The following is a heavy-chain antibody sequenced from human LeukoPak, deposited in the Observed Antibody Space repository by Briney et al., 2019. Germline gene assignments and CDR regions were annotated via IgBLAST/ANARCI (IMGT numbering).Heavy chain of an antibody. CDR1: GFTFSSYW. CDR3: VKDRGGSYTLSLDY. D-gene: IGHD1-26*01. J-gene: IGHJ4*02. Sequence: GGSLRLSCAASGFTFSSYWMSWVRQAPGKGLEWVANINKDGGEKYYVDSVKGRFTISRDNAKNSLYLQMNSLRADDTAVYYCVKDRGGSYTLSLDYWGQGTLVTVSS. CDR2: INKDGGEK. V-gene: IGHV3-7*03.